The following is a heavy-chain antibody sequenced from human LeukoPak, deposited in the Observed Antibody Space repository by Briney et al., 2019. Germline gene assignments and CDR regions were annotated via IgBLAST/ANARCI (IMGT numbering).Heavy chain of an antibody. Sequence: GGSLRLSCAASGFTFGSYWMHWVRQAPGKGLVWVSRINTDGATTTYADSVKGRFTISRDNAKDTLYLQMTSLGAEDTALYYCARDPWGYRAGVMDFWGLGTLVTVSS. J-gene: IGHJ4*02. D-gene: IGHD1-1*01. CDR3: ARDPWGYRAGVMDF. CDR2: INTDGATT. V-gene: IGHV3-74*01. CDR1: GFTFGSYW.